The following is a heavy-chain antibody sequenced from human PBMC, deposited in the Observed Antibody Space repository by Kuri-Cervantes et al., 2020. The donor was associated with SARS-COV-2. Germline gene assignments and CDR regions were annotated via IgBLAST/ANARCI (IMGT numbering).Heavy chain of an antibody. Sequence: SETLSLTCTVSGGSISSYYWSWIRQPPGKGLEWIGYIYYSGSTNYNPSLKSRVTISVDTSKNQFSLKLSSVTAADTAVYYCATYSGSHRGYYYYYGMDVWGQGTTVTVSS. D-gene: IGHD6-6*01. CDR1: GGSISSYY. J-gene: IGHJ6*02. CDR2: IYYSGST. V-gene: IGHV4-59*08. CDR3: ATYSGSHRGYYYYYGMDV.